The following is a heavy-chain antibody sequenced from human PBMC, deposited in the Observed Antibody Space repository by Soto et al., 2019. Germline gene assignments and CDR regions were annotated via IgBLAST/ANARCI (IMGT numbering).Heavy chain of an antibody. D-gene: IGHD2-2*01. CDR2: ISAYNGNT. J-gene: IGHJ5*02. CDR3: ARNIVVVPAAKGWFGP. Sequence: GKASCKASGYTFPSYGISWVRQAPGQGLEWMGWISAYNGNTNYAQKLQGRVTMTTDTSTSTAYMELRSLRSDDTAVYYCARNIVVVPAAKGWFGPWGQGTLGTVSS. V-gene: IGHV1-18*04. CDR1: GYTFPSYG.